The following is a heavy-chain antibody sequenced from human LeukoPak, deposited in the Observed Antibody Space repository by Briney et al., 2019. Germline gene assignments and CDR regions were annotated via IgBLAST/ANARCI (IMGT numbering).Heavy chain of an antibody. D-gene: IGHD6-13*01. CDR1: GGSISSSSYY. J-gene: IGHJ4*02. Sequence: PSETLSLTCTVSGGSISSSSYYWGWIRQPPGKGLEWIGSIYYSGSTYYNPSLKSRVTISVDTSKNQFSLKLSSVTAADTAVYYCARLEQQLVEPNFDYWGQGTLVTVSS. CDR2: IYYSGST. CDR3: ARLEQQLVEPNFDY. V-gene: IGHV4-39*07.